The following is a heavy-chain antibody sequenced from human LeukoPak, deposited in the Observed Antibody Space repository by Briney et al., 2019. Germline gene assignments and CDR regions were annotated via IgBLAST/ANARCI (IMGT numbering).Heavy chain of an antibody. J-gene: IGHJ4*02. Sequence: KPSETLSLTCTVSDGSISSYYWSWIRQPPGKGLEWIGYIYYSGSTNYNPSLKSRVTISVDTSKNQFSLKLSSVTAADTAVYYCARAGTGIAAAGDGFDYWGQGTLVTVSS. V-gene: IGHV4-59*01. CDR2: IYYSGST. CDR1: DGSISSYY. CDR3: ARAGTGIAAAGDGFDY. D-gene: IGHD6-13*01.